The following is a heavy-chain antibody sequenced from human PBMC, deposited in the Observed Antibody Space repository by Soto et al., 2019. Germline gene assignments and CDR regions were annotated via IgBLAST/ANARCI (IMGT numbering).Heavy chain of an antibody. V-gene: IGHV3-74*03. CDR3: VRGGSGNYSGLFDY. D-gene: IGHD1-26*01. J-gene: IGHJ4*02. Sequence: EVQLVESGGGLVQPGGSLRLSCAASGFTFSSYWMHWVRQVPGKGLVWVSRINPDASSIMYADSVKDRFTISKDDAKNTLYLQVNGLRAEDTAVYYCVRGGSGNYSGLFDYWGQGTLVTVSS. CDR2: INPDASSI. CDR1: GFTFSSYW.